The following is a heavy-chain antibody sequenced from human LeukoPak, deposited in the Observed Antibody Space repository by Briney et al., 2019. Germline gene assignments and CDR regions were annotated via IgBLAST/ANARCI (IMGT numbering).Heavy chain of an antibody. CDR3: ARVNPTTSYYDFSSGYYEIDY. D-gene: IGHD3-3*01. CDR1: GYTFTSYD. Sequence: ASVKVSCKASGYTFTSYDMNWVRQAPGQGLEWMGWINPNSGSANYAQKFQGRVTMTRDTSISTAYMELSRLRSEDTAVYYCARVNPTTSYYDFSSGYYEIDYWGQGTLVTVSS. J-gene: IGHJ4*02. CDR2: INPNSGSA. V-gene: IGHV1-2*02.